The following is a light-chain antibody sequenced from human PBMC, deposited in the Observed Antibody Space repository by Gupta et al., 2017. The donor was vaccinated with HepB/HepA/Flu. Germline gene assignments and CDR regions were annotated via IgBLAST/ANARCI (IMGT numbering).Light chain of an antibody. CDR1: QAIRND. Sequence: DITQTQSPSSLSASLGDRVTITCRASQAIRNDLAWYQQKPGEAPKCLIYGASSLQSGVPSRFSGSRSGTDFTLAISSLQPADVATYYCQQFDTYPWTFGRGTKVEIK. J-gene: IGKJ1*01. V-gene: IGKV1-17*01. CDR2: GAS. CDR3: QQFDTYPWT.